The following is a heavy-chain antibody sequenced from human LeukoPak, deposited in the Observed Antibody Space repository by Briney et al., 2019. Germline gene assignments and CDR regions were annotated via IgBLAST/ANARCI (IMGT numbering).Heavy chain of an antibody. D-gene: IGHD2-2*01. J-gene: IGHJ4*02. V-gene: IGHV5-51*01. Sequence: GESLKISCKGSGYSFTSHWIGWVRQMPGKGLEWMGIIYPGDSDTRYSPSFQGQVIISADKSISTAYLQWSSLKASDTAMYYCARWEVPAAKGYFDYWGQGTLVTVSS. CDR2: IYPGDSDT. CDR1: GYSFTSHW. CDR3: ARWEVPAAKGYFDY.